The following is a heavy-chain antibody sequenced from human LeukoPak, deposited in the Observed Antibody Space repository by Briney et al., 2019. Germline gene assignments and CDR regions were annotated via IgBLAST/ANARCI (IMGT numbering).Heavy chain of an antibody. Sequence: GGSLRLSCGASKFTFSTSAMSWVRQAPGKGLEWVSAISGSGGNTYYVDSVKGRFTISRDNSKNTLYLEMSSLRSDDTAVCYCAKESQTYYDIMTGYPNYYFDYWGQGTLVTVSS. V-gene: IGHV3-23*01. D-gene: IGHD3-9*01. J-gene: IGHJ4*02. CDR3: AKESQTYYDIMTGYPNYYFDY. CDR1: KFTFSTSA. CDR2: ISGSGGNT.